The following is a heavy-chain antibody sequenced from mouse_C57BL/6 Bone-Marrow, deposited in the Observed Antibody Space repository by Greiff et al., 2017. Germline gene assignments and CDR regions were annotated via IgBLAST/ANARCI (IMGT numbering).Heavy chain of an antibody. Sequence: VQLQQSGTVLARPGASVKMSCKTSGYTFTSYWMHWVKQRPGQGLEWIGAIYPGNSDTSYNQKFKGKAKLTAVTSASTAYMELSSLTTEDSAVYYCTRRGFYYYGSSFFPWFAYWGQGTLVTVSA. D-gene: IGHD1-1*01. V-gene: IGHV1-5*01. CDR2: IYPGNSDT. CDR3: TRRGFYYYGSSFFPWFAY. CDR1: GYTFTSYW. J-gene: IGHJ3*01.